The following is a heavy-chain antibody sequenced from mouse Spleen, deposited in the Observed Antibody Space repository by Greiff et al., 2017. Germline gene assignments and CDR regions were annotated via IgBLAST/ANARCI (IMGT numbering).Heavy chain of an antibody. J-gene: IGHJ2*01. V-gene: IGHV2-9*02. Sequence: VKLVESGPGLVAPSQSLSITCTVSGFSLTSYGVHWVRQPPGKGLEWLGVIWAGGSTNYNSALMSRLSISKDNSKSQVFLKMNSLQTDDTAMYYCARGYGSSRSPLDYWGQGTTLTVSS. D-gene: IGHD1-1*01. CDR2: IWAGGST. CDR1: GFSLTSYG. CDR3: ARGYGSSRSPLDY.